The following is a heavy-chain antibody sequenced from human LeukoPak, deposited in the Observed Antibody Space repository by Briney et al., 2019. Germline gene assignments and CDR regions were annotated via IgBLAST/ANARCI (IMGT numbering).Heavy chain of an antibody. J-gene: IGHJ3*02. D-gene: IGHD3-3*01. V-gene: IGHV4-39*07. CDR2: IYYSGST. Sequence: SETLSLTCTVSGGSISSSSYYWGWIRQPPGKGLEWIGSIYYSGSTNYNPSLKSRVTISVDTSKNQFSLKLSSVTAADTAVYYCAREEYYDFWSGPPLAFDIWGQGTMVTVSS. CDR1: GGSISSSSYY. CDR3: AREEYYDFWSGPPLAFDI.